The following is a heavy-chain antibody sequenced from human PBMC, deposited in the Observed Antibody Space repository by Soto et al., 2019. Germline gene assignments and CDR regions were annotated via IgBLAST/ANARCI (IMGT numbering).Heavy chain of an antibody. V-gene: IGHV4-59*01. D-gene: IGHD5-18*01. CDR3: ARDRGYSNWFDP. CDR1: GGSITNYY. Sequence: PETLSLTCSVSGGSITNYYWSWIRQPPGKGLEWLGYIYYSGSTNYNPSLMSRVTISVDTSKNQFSLKLSSVTAADTAVYYCARDRGYSNWFDPWGQGTLVTVSS. J-gene: IGHJ5*02. CDR2: IYYSGST.